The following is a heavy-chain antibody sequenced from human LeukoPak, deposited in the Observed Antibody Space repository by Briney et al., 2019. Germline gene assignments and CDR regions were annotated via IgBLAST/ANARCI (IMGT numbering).Heavy chain of an antibody. Sequence: SETLSLTCTVSGGSISSWYWSWIRQPPGKGLEWIGHIYDSGSTNYNPSLKSRVTISVDTSKNQFSLKLTSVTAADTAVYYCARTMYRNYFDYWGLGTLVTVSS. V-gene: IGHV4-59*01. J-gene: IGHJ4*01. D-gene: IGHD1-26*01. CDR2: IYDSGST. CDR3: ARTMYRNYFDY. CDR1: GGSISSWY.